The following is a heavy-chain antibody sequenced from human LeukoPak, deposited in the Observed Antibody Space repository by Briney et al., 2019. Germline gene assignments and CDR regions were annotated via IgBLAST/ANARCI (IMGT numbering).Heavy chain of an antibody. J-gene: IGHJ4*02. CDR2: IKQDGSEK. D-gene: IGHD5-12*01. V-gene: IGHV3-7*03. CDR3: VVNIVATWDY. Sequence: GGSLRLSCAASGFTFTRFWVTWVRQAPGKGLEWVANIKQDGSEKYYVDSVKGRFTISRDNAKNSLSLQMYSLRAEDTAVYYCVVNIVATWDYWGQGTLVTVSS. CDR1: GFTFTRFW.